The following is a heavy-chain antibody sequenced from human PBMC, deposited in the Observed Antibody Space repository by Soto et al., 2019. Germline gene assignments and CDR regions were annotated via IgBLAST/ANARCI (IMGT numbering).Heavy chain of an antibody. Sequence: SENMSLTWPVSRCSIGGSYPYWGWILQPHGKGLEWIGNIDLGGTKYYSPSLKSRLTMSLDTSKKLLSLELTSVTATDTAVYYCALYQRGYSGGSQFHPWGQGTLVTVSS. D-gene: IGHD5-12*01. V-gene: IGHV4-39*01. CDR1: RCSIGGSYPY. J-gene: IGHJ5*02. CDR3: ALYQRGYSGGSQFHP. CDR2: IDLGGTK.